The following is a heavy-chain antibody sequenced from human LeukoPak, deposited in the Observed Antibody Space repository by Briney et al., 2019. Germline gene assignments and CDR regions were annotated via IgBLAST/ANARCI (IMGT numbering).Heavy chain of an antibody. V-gene: IGHV3-23*01. D-gene: IGHD3-16*02. J-gene: IGHJ3*02. CDR1: GFTFSSYA. Sequence: GGSLRLSCAASGFTFSSYAMSWVRQAPGKGLEWVSAISGSGGSTYYADSVKGRFTISRDNSKNTLYLQMNSLRAEDTAVYYCARTYYDYVWGSYRLEGAFDIWGQGTMVTVSS. CDR3: ARTYYDYVWGSYRLEGAFDI. CDR2: ISGSGGST.